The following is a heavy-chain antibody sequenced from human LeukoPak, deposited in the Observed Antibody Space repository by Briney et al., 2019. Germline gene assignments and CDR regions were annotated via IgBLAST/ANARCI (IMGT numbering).Heavy chain of an antibody. J-gene: IGHJ5*02. V-gene: IGHV1-69*05. CDR3: ARSLGDNWFDP. D-gene: IGHD3-16*01. CDR1: GGTFSNYA. Sequence: SVKVSRKASGGTFSNYAISWVRQAPGQGLEWMGGIIPIFGTANYAQKFQGRVTITTDESTSTAYMELSSLRSEDTAVYCCARSLGDNWFDPWGQGTLVAVSS. CDR2: IIPIFGTA.